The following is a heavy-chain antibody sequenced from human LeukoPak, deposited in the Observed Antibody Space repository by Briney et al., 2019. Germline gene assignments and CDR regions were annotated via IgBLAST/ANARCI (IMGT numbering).Heavy chain of an antibody. V-gene: IGHV4-4*02. CDR3: ARGGGSYYYYYYGMDV. D-gene: IGHD1-26*01. J-gene: IGHJ6*02. Sequence: PSETLSLTCAVSGGSISSSNWWSWVRQPPGKGLEWIGEIYHSGSTNYNPSLKSRVTISVDKSKNQFSLKLSSVTAADTAVYYCARGGGSYYYYYYGMDVWGQGTTVTVSS. CDR1: GGSISSSNW. CDR2: IYHSGST.